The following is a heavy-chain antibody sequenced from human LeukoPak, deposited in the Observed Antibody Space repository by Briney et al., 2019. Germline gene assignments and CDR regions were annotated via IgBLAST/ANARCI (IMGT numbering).Heavy chain of an antibody. Sequence: GASVKVSCKASGGTFSSYAISWVRQAPGQGLEWMGGIIPIFGTANYAQKFQGRVTITTDESTSTAYMELSSLRSEDTAVYYCAREQAGGIRFWEWPIRPNWFDPWGQGTLVTVSS. J-gene: IGHJ5*02. CDR2: IIPIFGTA. V-gene: IGHV1-69*05. CDR3: AREQAGGIRFWEWPIRPNWFDP. D-gene: IGHD3-3*01. CDR1: GGTFSSYA.